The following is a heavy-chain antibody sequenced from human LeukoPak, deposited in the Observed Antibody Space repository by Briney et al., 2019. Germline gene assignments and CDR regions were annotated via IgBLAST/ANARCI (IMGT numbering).Heavy chain of an antibody. V-gene: IGHV3-23*01. Sequence: PGGSLRLSCAASGFTFSSYAMSWVRQAPGKGLGWVSAISGSGGSTYYADSVKGRFTISRDNSKNTLYLQMNSLRAEDTAVYYCAKYRSGGKSSTFDYWGQGTLVTVSS. CDR3: AKYRSGGKSSTFDY. CDR1: GFTFSSYA. D-gene: IGHD6-25*01. CDR2: ISGSGGST. J-gene: IGHJ4*02.